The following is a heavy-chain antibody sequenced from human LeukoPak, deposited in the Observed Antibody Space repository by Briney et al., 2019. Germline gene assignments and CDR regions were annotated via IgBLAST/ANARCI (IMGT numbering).Heavy chain of an antibody. CDR2: INRDGSQI. J-gene: IGHJ4*02. CDR1: GGSFSGYY. V-gene: IGHV3-7*01. Sequence: ETLSLTCAVYGGSFSGYYWSWVRQAPGKGLEWVTNINRDGSQIDYLDSVKGRFTISRDSANNALYLQMNSLRAEDTAIYYCARGGLSAGFGYWGQGTLVTVSS. CDR3: ARGGLSAGFGY. D-gene: IGHD3-10*01.